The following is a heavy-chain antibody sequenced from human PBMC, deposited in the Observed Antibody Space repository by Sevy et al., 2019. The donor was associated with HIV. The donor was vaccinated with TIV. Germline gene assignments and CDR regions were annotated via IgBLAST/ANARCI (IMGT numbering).Heavy chain of an antibody. Sequence: ASVEVSCKASGYTFTSYGISWVRQAPGQGLEGMGWISAYNGNKKYAKKLQGRVTMNTDTSTGTAYMELRSLRSDDTAVYYCARFKSSSWYGWGYNWFDPWGQGTLVTVSS. CDR2: ISAYNGNK. CDR1: GYTFTSYG. J-gene: IGHJ5*02. D-gene: IGHD6-13*01. CDR3: ARFKSSSWYGWGYNWFDP. V-gene: IGHV1-18*01.